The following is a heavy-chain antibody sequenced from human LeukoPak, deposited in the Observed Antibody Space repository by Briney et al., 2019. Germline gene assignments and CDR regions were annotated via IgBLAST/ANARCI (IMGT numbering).Heavy chain of an antibody. CDR2: VKSKTNGGTT. Sequence: GGSLRLSCAASGFTFSIAWMTWVRQAPGKGLEWVGRVKSKTNGGTTDYAAPVKGRFIISRDDSENMLYLQMNSLRAEDTAVYYCARATNYYDSSGYQLGGYWGQGTLVTVSS. V-gene: IGHV3-15*01. J-gene: IGHJ4*02. CDR3: ARATNYYDSSGYQLGGY. D-gene: IGHD3-22*01. CDR1: GFTFSIAW.